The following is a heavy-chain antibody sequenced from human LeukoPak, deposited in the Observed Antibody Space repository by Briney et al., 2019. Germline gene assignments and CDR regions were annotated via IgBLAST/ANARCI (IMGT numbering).Heavy chain of an antibody. CDR1: GFTFSNAW. CDR2: IKSKTDGGTT. CDR3: SIVGATSSGY. Sequence: GGSLRLSCAASGFTFSNAWMNWVRQAPGKGLEWVDRIKSKTDGGTTDYAAPVKDRFTISRDDSKNTLYLQMNSLKIEDTAVYYCSIVGATSSGYWGQGTLVTVSS. V-gene: IGHV3-15*07. J-gene: IGHJ4*02. D-gene: IGHD1-26*01.